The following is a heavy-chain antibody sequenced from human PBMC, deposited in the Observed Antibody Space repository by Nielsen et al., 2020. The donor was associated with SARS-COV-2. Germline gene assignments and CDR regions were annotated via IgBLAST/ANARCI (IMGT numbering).Heavy chain of an antibody. CDR1: GGSFSGYY. J-gene: IGHJ6*02. CDR2: INHSGST. V-gene: IGHV4-34*01. Sequence: SETLSLTCAVYGGSFSGYYWSWIRQPPGKGLEWIGEINHSGSTNYNPSLKSRVTISVDTSKNQFSLKLSSVTAADTAVYYCARGRRYCSSTSCQTYYYYYYGMDVWGQGTTVTVSS. CDR3: ARGRRYCSSTSCQTYYYYYYGMDV. D-gene: IGHD2-2*01.